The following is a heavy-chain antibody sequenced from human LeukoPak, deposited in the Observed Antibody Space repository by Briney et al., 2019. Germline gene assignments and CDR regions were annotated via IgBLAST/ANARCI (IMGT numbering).Heavy chain of an antibody. CDR3: ARGITMVRGVGDNDYYYYGMDV. J-gene: IGHJ6*02. CDR1: GYTFTSYD. D-gene: IGHD3-10*01. V-gene: IGHV1-8*01. Sequence: ASVKVSCKASGYTFTSYDINWVRQATGQGLEWMGWMNPNSGNTGYAQKLQGRVTMTRNTSISTAYMELSSLRSEDTAVYYCARGITMVRGVGDNDYYYYGMDVWGQGTTATVSS. CDR2: MNPNSGNT.